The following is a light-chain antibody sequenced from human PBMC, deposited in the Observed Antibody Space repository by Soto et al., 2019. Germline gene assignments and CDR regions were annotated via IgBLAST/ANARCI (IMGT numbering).Light chain of an antibody. J-gene: IGLJ2*01. CDR2: DVS. V-gene: IGLV2-14*01. Sequence: QSALTQPASVSGSPGQSITISCTGTSSDVGGYNYVSWYQQHPSKAPKLMIYDVSNRPSGVSNRFSGSKSGNTASLTISGLQADDEADYYCSSYTSSSTRVFGGGTKLTVL. CDR3: SSYTSSSTRV. CDR1: SSDVGGYNY.